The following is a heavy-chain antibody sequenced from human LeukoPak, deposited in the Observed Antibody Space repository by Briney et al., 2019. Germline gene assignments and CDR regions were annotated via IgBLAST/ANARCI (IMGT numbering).Heavy chain of an antibody. V-gene: IGHV6-1*01. Sequence: LQSLSLTSAMSGDDISIDRAGWDWIRQSPWRGLEWLGWTNLRPKWFYDYADSFKGRLTLTADTSKNQFSLLLNSVSPEDTAVYYCARRSGAWSGSAWAFDIWGQGTMVTVSS. CDR2: TNLRPKWFY. D-gene: IGHD3-10*01. CDR3: ARRSGAWSGSAWAFDI. CDR1: GDDISIDRAG. J-gene: IGHJ3*02.